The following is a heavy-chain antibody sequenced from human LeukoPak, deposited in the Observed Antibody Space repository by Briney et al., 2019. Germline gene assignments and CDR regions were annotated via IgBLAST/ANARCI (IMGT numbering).Heavy chain of an antibody. CDR1: GGSISSSSYY. CDR2: IYYSGTT. Sequence: SETLSLTCTVSGGSISSSSYYWDWIRQPPGKGLEWIGTIYYSGTTYYNPSLKSRVTISVDTSRNQYSLKLSSVTATDTAVYYCARMIGDDAFDIWGQGTMVTVSS. D-gene: IGHD3-22*01. CDR3: ARMIGDDAFDI. J-gene: IGHJ3*02. V-gene: IGHV4-39*01.